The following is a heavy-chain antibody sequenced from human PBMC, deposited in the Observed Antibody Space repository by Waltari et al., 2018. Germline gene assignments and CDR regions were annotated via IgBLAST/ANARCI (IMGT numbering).Heavy chain of an antibody. V-gene: IGHV3-30-3*01. CDR2: ISYEGSNK. J-gene: IGHJ3*02. Sequence: QVQLVESGGGVVQPGRSLRLSCAASGFTFSSYAMHWVRQAPGKGLEWVAVISYEGSNKYYADAVKGRFTISRDNSKNTLYLQMNSLRAEDTAGYYCACSSSWYNAFDIWGQGTMVTVSS. CDR3: ACSSSWYNAFDI. D-gene: IGHD6-13*01. CDR1: GFTFSSYA.